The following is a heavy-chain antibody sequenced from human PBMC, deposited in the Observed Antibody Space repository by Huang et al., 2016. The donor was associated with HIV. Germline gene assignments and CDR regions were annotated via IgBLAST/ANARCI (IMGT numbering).Heavy chain of an antibody. CDR1: GFSFSAYG. J-gene: IGHJ5*02. CDR3: VKDRVMGGTSGPFDL. V-gene: IGHV3-30*02. D-gene: IGHD6-19*01. CDR2: ISYNEYYK. Sequence: QLKLVESGGGVVHGGGSLTLSCVASGFSFSAYGMHWVRQTPDKGLGWVASISYNEYYKDYKESLGGRFYISRDNSKKTLNLQMDRLRRDDTAVYFCVKDRVMGGTSGPFDLWGQGSSVTIAP.